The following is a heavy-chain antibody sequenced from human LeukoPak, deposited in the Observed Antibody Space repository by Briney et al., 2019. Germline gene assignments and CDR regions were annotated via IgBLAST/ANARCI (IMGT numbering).Heavy chain of an antibody. Sequence: SETLSLTCTVSGYSISSGYYWGWIRQPPGKGLEWIGSIYHSGSTYYNPSLKSRVTISVDTSKNHFSLKLSSVTAADTAVYYCARRPGGFGSGSYTNWFDPWGQGTLVTVSS. D-gene: IGHD3-10*01. CDR2: IYHSGST. V-gene: IGHV4-38-2*02. J-gene: IGHJ5*02. CDR3: ARRPGGFGSGSYTNWFDP. CDR1: GYSISSGYY.